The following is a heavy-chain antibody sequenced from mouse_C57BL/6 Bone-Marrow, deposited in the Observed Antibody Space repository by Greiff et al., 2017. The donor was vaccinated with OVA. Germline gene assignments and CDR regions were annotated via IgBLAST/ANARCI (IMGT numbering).Heavy chain of an antibody. J-gene: IGHJ3*01. V-gene: IGHV1-63*01. CDR3: ARAGDYYGSTWCAY. Sequence: QVQLQQSGAELVRPGTSVKMSCKASGYTFTDYWIGWAKQRPGHGLEWIGDIYPGGGYTNYNEKFKGKATLTADTSSSTASMQFSSLTSEDTAIYDCARAGDYYGSTWCAYWGQGTLVTVSA. CDR2: IYPGGGYT. CDR1: GYTFTDYW. D-gene: IGHD1-1*01.